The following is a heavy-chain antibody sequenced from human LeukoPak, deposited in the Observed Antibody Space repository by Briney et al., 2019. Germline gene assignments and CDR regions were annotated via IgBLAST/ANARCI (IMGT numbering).Heavy chain of an antibody. D-gene: IGHD4-23*01. Sequence: AASVKVSCKASGYTFTSYGISWVRQAPGQGLEWMGWISAYNGNTNYAQKLQGRVTMTTDTSTSTAYMELRSLRSDDTAVYYCARDLMTTVATIDLLFLDYWGQGTLVTVSS. CDR2: ISAYNGNT. J-gene: IGHJ4*02. CDR3: ARDLMTTVATIDLLFLDY. V-gene: IGHV1-18*01. CDR1: GYTFTSYG.